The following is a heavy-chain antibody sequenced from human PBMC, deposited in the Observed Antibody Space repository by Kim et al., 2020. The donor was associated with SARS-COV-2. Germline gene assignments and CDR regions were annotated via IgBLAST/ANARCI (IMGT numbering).Heavy chain of an antibody. CDR3: AKEIRDCYNFTH. D-gene: IGHD2-21*01. V-gene: IGHV3-30*18. CDR2: ISYDGSSK. Sequence: GGSLRLSCAASGFTFSRYAMHWVRQAPGKGLEWVAAISYDGSSKYYADSVKGRFTISRDNSRNTLYLQMNSLRAEDTAVYYCAKEIRDCYNFTHWGQGTL. CDR1: GFTFSRYA. J-gene: IGHJ4*02.